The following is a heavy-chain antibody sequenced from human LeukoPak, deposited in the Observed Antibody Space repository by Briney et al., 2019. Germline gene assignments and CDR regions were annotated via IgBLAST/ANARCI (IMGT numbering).Heavy chain of an antibody. CDR3: AREDSAADDAFDI. V-gene: IGHV3-7*03. J-gene: IGHJ3*02. Sequence: PGGSLRLSCAASGFTFSSYWMSWVRQAPGKGLEWVGSIKQDGSEKYYVDSVKGRFTISRDNAKNSLYLQMNSLRAEDTAVYYCAREDSAADDAFDIWGQGTMVTVSS. D-gene: IGHD6-13*01. CDR2: IKQDGSEK. CDR1: GFTFSSYW.